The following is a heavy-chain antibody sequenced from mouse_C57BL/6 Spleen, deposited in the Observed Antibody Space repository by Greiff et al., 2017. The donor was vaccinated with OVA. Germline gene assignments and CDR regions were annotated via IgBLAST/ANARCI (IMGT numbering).Heavy chain of an antibody. D-gene: IGHD2-4*01. CDR3: ARSTMITYYFDY. J-gene: IGHJ2*01. V-gene: IGHV14-2*01. CDR1: GFNIKDYY. CDR2: IDPEDGET. Sequence: VQLKESGAELVKPGASVKLSCTASGFNIKDYYMHWVKQRTEQGLEWIGRIDPEDGETKYAPKFQGKATIPADTSSNTAYLQLSSLTSEDTAVYYCARSTMITYYFDYWGQGTTLTVSS.